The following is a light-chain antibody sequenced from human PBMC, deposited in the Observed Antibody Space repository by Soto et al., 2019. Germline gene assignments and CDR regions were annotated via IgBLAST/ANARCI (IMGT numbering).Light chain of an antibody. CDR2: AAY. CDR1: QSITDY. Sequence: DIQMTQSPSSLSASIGDRVTITCRASQSITDYLNWYQQKPGKAPKLLIYAAYSLQSGVPSRFSGSGSGTDFSLTISSLQHEDSATYYCQQSYSSPVTFGQGTKVDIK. V-gene: IGKV1-39*01. J-gene: IGKJ2*01. CDR3: QQSYSSPVT.